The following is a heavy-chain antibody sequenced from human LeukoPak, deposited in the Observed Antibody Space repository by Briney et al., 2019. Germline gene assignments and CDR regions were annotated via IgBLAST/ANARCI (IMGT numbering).Heavy chain of an antibody. CDR3: ARVAAAGLLDY. D-gene: IGHD6-13*01. V-gene: IGHV4-34*01. Sequence: GSLRLSCAASGFTFSSYWMHWIRQPPGKGLEWIGEINHSGSTNYNPSLKSRVTISVDTSKNQFSLKLSSVTAADTAVYYCARVAAAGLLDYWGQGTLVTVSS. J-gene: IGHJ4*02. CDR2: INHSGST. CDR1: GFTFSSYW.